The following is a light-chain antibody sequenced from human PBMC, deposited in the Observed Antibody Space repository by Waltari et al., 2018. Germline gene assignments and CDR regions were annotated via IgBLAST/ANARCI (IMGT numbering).Light chain of an antibody. CDR3: QSTDNSATYVV. J-gene: IGLJ3*02. CDR2: KDS. CDR1: VLPQAS. Sequence: SYDLPQTPQVSVSPGQTARITCSGNVLPQASDSWYQQNPGQAPLLGIYKDSERPSEIPERFSDSSSGTTATLTISGVLPEDEADYYCQSTDNSATYVVFGGGTKLTVL. V-gene: IGLV3-25*03.